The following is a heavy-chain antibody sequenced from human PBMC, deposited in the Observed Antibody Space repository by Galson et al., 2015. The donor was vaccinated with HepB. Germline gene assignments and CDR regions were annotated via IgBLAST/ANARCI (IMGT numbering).Heavy chain of an antibody. V-gene: IGHV3-74*01. D-gene: IGHD3-9*01. J-gene: IGHJ4*02. Sequence: SLRLSCAASGFTFSSHWMHWVRQAPGKGLVWVSRINSAGSSTNYADSVKGRFTISRDNAKNSLYLQMNSLRAEDTAVYYCARGLHVFDWLLAYWGQGTLVTVSS. CDR1: GFTFSSHW. CDR2: INSAGSST. CDR3: ARGLHVFDWLLAY.